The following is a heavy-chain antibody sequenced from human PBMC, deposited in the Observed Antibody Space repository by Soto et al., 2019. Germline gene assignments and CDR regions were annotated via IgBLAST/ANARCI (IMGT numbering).Heavy chain of an antibody. Sequence: EVRLLESGGGLVQPGGSLRLSCAASGFTFSSFALSWVRQAPGKGLEWVSAMSGSGGGTDYADSVKGRFTISRDNSKNTLYLQMSSMRGDDAAVYYCAGPGYSSQDYCGQGTLVTVSS. V-gene: IGHV3-23*01. CDR3: AGPGYSSQDY. J-gene: IGHJ4*02. CDR2: MSGSGGGT. D-gene: IGHD5-18*01. CDR1: GFTFSSFA.